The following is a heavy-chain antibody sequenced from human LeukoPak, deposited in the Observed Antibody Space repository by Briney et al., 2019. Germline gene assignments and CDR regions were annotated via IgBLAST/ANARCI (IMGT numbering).Heavy chain of an antibody. CDR2: TRNKANTYTT. V-gene: IGHV3-72*01. CDR3: VRISSTDYAIDY. Sequence: GGSLRLSSAASGFTFSDYYMDWVRQAPGKGLEWVGRTRNKANTYTTEYAASVKGRFTTSRDGSENSLYLQMNSLTTEDTAVYYCVRISSTDYAIDYWGQGTLVTVSS. CDR1: GFTFSDYY. D-gene: IGHD4-17*01. J-gene: IGHJ4*02.